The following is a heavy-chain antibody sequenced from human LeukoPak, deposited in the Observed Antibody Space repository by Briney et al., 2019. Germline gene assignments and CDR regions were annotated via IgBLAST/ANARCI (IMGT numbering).Heavy chain of an antibody. CDR2: IYPDNPII. Sequence: KSPNISGQGPGYSFNTNWITWVRKMPAKGLAWMGIIYPDNPIIRYILAFECHVTISADKSSGTAYLQWSSLRASDIATYYGARHVLRFGEEFGTDVWGQGTTV. CDR1: GYSFNTNW. J-gene: IGHJ6*02. V-gene: IGHV5-51*01. D-gene: IGHD3-10*01. CDR3: ARHVLRFGEEFGTDV.